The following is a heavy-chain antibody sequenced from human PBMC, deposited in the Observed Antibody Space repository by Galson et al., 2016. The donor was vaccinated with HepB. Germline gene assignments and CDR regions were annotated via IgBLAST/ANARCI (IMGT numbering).Heavy chain of an antibody. CDR1: GFTSSNHD. CDR3: VKDPNWESGS. CDR2: INYRGEST. J-gene: IGHJ5*02. Sequence: SLRLSCAASGFTSSNHDMNWVRQAPGKGLEYVANINYRGESTSYADSVKGRFTISRDNSRNTLYLEMNSLRVEDTAVYYCVKDPNWESGSWGQGTLVTVSS. V-gene: IGHV3-23*01. D-gene: IGHD7-27*01.